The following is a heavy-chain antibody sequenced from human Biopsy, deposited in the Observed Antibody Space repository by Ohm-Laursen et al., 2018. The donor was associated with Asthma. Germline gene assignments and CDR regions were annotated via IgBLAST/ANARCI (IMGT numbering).Heavy chain of an antibody. Sequence: TLSLTCTVSGASITSSAYYWGWIRQPPGKGLEWIGSMYYGETTYYSPSLKSRVTISVDTSKNQFSLILSSVTAADTAVYFCVRHRYSSSWSTFDYWGQGALVTVSS. J-gene: IGHJ4*02. CDR2: MYYGETT. V-gene: IGHV4-39*01. CDR3: VRHRYSSSWSTFDY. CDR1: GASITSSAYY. D-gene: IGHD2-15*01.